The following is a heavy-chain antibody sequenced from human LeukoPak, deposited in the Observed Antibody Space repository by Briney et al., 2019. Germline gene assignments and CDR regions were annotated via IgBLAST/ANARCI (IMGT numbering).Heavy chain of an antibody. CDR3: ARLHPALAVAATAY. J-gene: IGHJ4*02. CDR1: GFSFSGYN. V-gene: IGHV3-30*04. D-gene: IGHD6-19*01. CDR2: ISYDGSNK. Sequence: PGGSLRLSCAASGFSFSGYNMNWVRQAPGKGLEWVAVISYDGSNKYYADSVKGRFTISRDNSKNTLYLQMNSLRAEDTAVYYCARLHPALAVAATAYWGQGTLVTVSS.